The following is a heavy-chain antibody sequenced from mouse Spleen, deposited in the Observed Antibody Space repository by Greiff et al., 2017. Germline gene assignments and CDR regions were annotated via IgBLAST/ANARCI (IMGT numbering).Heavy chain of an antibody. J-gene: IGHJ2*01. CDR2: MWSDGST. Sequence: VKVEESGPGLVAPSQSLSITCTVSGFSLTNYAVHWVRQSPGKGLEWLGVMWSDGSTDYNAAFISRLSISKDNSKSQVFFKMNSLQADDTAIYYCARSYYRYDTGYYFDYWGQGTTLTVSS. D-gene: IGHD2-14*01. CDR1: GFSLTNYA. CDR3: ARSYYRYDTGYYFDY. V-gene: IGHV2-4-1*01.